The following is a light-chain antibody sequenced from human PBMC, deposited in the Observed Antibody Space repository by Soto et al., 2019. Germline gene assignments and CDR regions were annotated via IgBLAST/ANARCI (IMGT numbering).Light chain of an antibody. Sequence: EIVLTQSPGTLSLSPGERATLSCRASQSVDSSYLAWYQQKPGQAPRLLIFGASSRATDIPDRFSGSGSGTDFTLTIRRLEPEDFAVYYCQQYGRSSYTFGQGTKLQIK. CDR3: QQYGRSSYT. J-gene: IGKJ2*01. V-gene: IGKV3-20*01. CDR2: GAS. CDR1: QSVDSSY.